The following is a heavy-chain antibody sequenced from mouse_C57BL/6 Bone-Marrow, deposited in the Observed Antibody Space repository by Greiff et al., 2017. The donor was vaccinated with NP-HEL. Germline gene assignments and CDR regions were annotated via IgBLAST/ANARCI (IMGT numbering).Heavy chain of an antibody. CDR2: ISRGGSYT. V-gene: IGHV5-6*01. Sequence: EVQVVESGGDLVKPGGSLKLSCAASGFTFSSYGMSWVRQTPDKRLEWVATISRGGSYTSYPDSVKGRFTISRDNAKNTLYLQMSSLKSEDTAMYYCAKSVNWALFDYWGQGTTLTVSS. D-gene: IGHD4-1*01. J-gene: IGHJ2*01. CDR1: GFTFSSYG. CDR3: AKSVNWALFDY.